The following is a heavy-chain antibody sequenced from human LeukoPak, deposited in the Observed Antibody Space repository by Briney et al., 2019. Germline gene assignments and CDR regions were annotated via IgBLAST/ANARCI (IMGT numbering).Heavy chain of an antibody. V-gene: IGHV1-69*13. J-gene: IGHJ4*02. CDR2: IIPIFGKA. CDR3: ARGWLAETTVVTPYNY. Sequence: ASVKVSCKASGGSFSSYAINWVRQAPGQGLEWMGGIIPIFGKAIYAQKFQDRVAITAVESMSTVYMELSSLRSEDTAVYYCARGWLAETTVVTPYNYWGQGTLVTVSS. D-gene: IGHD4-23*01. CDR1: GGSFSSYA.